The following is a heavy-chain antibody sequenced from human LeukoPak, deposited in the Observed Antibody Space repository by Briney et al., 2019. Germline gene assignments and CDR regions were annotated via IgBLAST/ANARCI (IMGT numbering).Heavy chain of an antibody. V-gene: IGHV3-74*01. CDR1: GFSFSTYS. J-gene: IGHJ4*02. D-gene: IGHD1-1*01. Sequence: GGSLRISCEASGFSFSTYSMQWVRQAPGKGLVWVSRINRDGGTTSNADSVKGRFAISRDNAKNTLYLQMNSLRAEDTAVYYCARGSFSGSTGTPTRGFGYWGQGTLVTVSS. CDR3: ARGSFSGSTGTPTRGFGY. CDR2: INRDGGTT.